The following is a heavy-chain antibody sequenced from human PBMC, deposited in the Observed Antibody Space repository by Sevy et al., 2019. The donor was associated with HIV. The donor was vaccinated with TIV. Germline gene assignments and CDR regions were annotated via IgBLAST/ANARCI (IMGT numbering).Heavy chain of an antibody. CDR2: FDSQDGER. D-gene: IGHD2-15*01. CDR1: GYTLTRLS. CDR3: ATVGLRYYSGSSSYQGYWYDP. Sequence: ASVKVSCKGSGYTLTRLSIHWVRQAPGKGLEWMGDFDSQDGERIYSQRFQGRVTMTVDTPTDTAYMDLSSLTSEDTAVYYCATVGLRYYSGSSSYQGYWYDPWGQGTLVTVSS. V-gene: IGHV1-24*01. J-gene: IGHJ5*02.